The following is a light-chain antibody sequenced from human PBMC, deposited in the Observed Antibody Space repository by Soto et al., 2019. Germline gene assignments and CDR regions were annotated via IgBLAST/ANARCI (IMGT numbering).Light chain of an antibody. J-gene: IGKJ2*01. CDR2: AAF. CDR3: QHYKKCPPMYT. Sequence: EIVMTQSPATLSVSPGERATLSCRASQSVSSYVAWYQQKRGQAPRLLIYAAFTRAVGVPDRFSGSGSGTEFTVTTSSMKSEDVDIFDCQHYKKCPPMYTFGQGTKLEIK. CDR1: QSVSSY. V-gene: IGKV3-15*01.